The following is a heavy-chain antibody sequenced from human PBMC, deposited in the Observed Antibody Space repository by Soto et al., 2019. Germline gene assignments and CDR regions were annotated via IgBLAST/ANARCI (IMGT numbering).Heavy chain of an antibody. Sequence: PGGSLRLSCAASGFTFSSYAMSWVRQAPGKGLEWVSAISGSGGSTYYADSVKGRFTISRDNSKNTLYLQMNSLRAEDTAVYYCAKDSQYNWNYGVFDYWGQGTLVTVSS. CDR2: ISGSGGST. CDR1: GFTFSSYA. V-gene: IGHV3-23*01. CDR3: AKDSQYNWNYGVFDY. J-gene: IGHJ4*02. D-gene: IGHD1-7*01.